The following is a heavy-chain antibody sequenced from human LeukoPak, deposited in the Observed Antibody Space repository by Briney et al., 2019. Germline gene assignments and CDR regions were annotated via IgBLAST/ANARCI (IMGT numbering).Heavy chain of an antibody. V-gene: IGHV3-23*01. CDR3: AKIRNPDSSGYYYEFDY. CDR1: GFTFSSYA. Sequence: GGSLRLSCAASGFTFSSYAMSWVRQAPGKGLEWVSASSGSGGSTYYADSVKGRFAISRDNSKNTLYLQMNSLRAEDTAVYYCAKIRNPDSSGYYYEFDYWGQGTLVTVSS. J-gene: IGHJ4*02. D-gene: IGHD3-22*01. CDR2: SSGSGGST.